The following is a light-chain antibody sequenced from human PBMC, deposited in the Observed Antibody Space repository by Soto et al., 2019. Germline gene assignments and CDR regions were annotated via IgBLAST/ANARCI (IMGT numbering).Light chain of an antibody. CDR1: SSDVGTYNL. Sequence: SALAQPASVSGSPGQSITISCSGTSSDVGTYNLVSWYQQYPGKAPRLMIYEVTKRPSGVSNRFSGSKSGNTASLTISGLQPDDEADYYCSSYAGSSSSIFGTGTKVTVL. V-gene: IGLV2-23*02. J-gene: IGLJ1*01. CDR2: EVT. CDR3: SSYAGSSSSI.